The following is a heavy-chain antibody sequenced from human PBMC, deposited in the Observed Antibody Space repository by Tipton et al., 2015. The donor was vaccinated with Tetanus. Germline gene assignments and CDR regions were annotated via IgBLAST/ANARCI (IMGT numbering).Heavy chain of an antibody. J-gene: IGHJ4*02. Sequence: TLSLTCTVSGVSIADNTNYWGWIRQSPGKGLGWIGSIYFSGDTYSNPSLKSRATISVDTSRNQFSLRLSSVTAADTAVYYCARHSSGYFTFFDYWGQGTLVTASS. D-gene: IGHD3-22*01. CDR1: GVSIADNTNY. CDR3: ARHSSGYFTFFDY. CDR2: IYFSGDT. V-gene: IGHV4-39*01.